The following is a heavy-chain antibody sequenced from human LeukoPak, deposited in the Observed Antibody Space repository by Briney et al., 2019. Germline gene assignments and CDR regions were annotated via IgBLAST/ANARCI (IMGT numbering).Heavy chain of an antibody. Sequence: GGSLRLSCAASGFTFGSYGMSWVRQAPGKGLEWVSFITPNADRTSYADSVEGRFTISRDNPRNALYMQMNSLRDEDTALYYCAIMHGYYDGSGYWVQWGQGTLVTVSS. J-gene: IGHJ1*01. CDR2: ITPNADRT. CDR1: GFTFGSYG. V-gene: IGHV3-23*01. D-gene: IGHD3-22*01. CDR3: AIMHGYYDGSGYWVQ.